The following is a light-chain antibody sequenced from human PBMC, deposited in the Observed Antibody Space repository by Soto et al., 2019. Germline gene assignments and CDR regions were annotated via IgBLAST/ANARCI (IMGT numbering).Light chain of an antibody. V-gene: IGKV1-12*01. Sequence: DIQMTQSPSSVSASVGDRVTITCRASQDITSWLAWYQHKPGKAPKLLIYAASTLQSGVPSRFSGSGSGTDFTLTISSLQPEDFAVYYCQQAHSFPLTFGGGTKVEIK. CDR2: AAS. CDR1: QDITSW. CDR3: QQAHSFPLT. J-gene: IGKJ4*01.